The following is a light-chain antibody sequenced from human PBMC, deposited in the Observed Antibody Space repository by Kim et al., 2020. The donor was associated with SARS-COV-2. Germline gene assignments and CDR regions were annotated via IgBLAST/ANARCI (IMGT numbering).Light chain of an antibody. V-gene: IGLV6-57*03. J-gene: IGLJ2*01. CDR3: QSFDTTNVV. CDR2: EDD. Sequence: GKTVSITCTHSSGSTASNYVQWYQQRPGSVPTTVIYEDDRRPSGVPDRFSASIDSSSNSASLTISGLQTEDEADYYCQSFDTTNVVFGGGTQLTVL. CDR1: SGSTASNY.